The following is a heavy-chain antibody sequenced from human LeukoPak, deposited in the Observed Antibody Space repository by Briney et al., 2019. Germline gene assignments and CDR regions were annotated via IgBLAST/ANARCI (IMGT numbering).Heavy chain of an antibody. D-gene: IGHD1-14*01. CDR3: AREPRRVTGTGTVHFDY. CDR1: GYTFTGYY. J-gene: IGHJ4*02. CDR2: INPNSGGT. V-gene: IGHV1-2*02. Sequence: ASVKVSCKASGYTFTGYYMHWVRQAPGRGLEWMGWINPNSGGTNYAQKFQGRVTMTRDTSISTAYMELSRLRSDDTAVYYCAREPRRVTGTGTVHFDYWGQGTLVTVSS.